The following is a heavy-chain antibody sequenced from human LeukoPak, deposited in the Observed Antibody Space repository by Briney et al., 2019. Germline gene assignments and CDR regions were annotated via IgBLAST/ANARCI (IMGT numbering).Heavy chain of an antibody. CDR3: ARDDDSSGYYVGYYGMDV. CDR2: ISADNGNT. J-gene: IGHJ6*02. D-gene: IGHD3-22*01. CDR1: GYTFTSYG. V-gene: IGHV1-18*01. Sequence: ASVKVSCKASGYTFTSYGISWVRQAPGQGLEWMGWISADNGNTNYAQKLQGRVTMTTDTSTSTAYMELRSLRSDDTAVYYCARDDDSSGYYVGYYGMDVWGQGTTVTVSS.